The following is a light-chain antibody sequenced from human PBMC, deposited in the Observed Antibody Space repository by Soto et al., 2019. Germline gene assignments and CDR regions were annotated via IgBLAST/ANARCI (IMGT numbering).Light chain of an antibody. V-gene: IGKV3-20*01. Sequence: ETVLTQSPGTLSLSPGDRATLSCRSSQSVSSNLLAWYQEKPGQAPRLLIFGASRRATGITDRFSGSGSGTDFTLTISDVQPEDFALYYCHQRQSWPRTVGQVTQVEIK. CDR2: GAS. J-gene: IGKJ1*01. CDR3: HQRQSWPRT. CDR1: QSVSSNL.